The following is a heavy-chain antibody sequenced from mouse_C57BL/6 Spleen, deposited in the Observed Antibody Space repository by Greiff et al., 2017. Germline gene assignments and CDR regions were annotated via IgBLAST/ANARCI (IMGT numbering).Heavy chain of an antibody. D-gene: IGHD3-3*01. Sequence: EVMLVESGGGLVKPGGSLKLSCAASGFTFSSYAMSWVRQTPEKRLEWVATISDGGSYTYYPDNVKGRFTISRDNAKNNLYLQMSHLKSEDTAMYYCARDEGDDYAMDYWGQGTSVTVSS. V-gene: IGHV5-4*01. J-gene: IGHJ4*01. CDR2: ISDGGSYT. CDR1: GFTFSSYA. CDR3: ARDEGDDYAMDY.